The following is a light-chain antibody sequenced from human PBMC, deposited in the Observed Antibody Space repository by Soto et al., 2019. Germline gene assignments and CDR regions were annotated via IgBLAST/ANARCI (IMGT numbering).Light chain of an antibody. J-gene: IGLJ2*01. V-gene: IGLV2-23*02. Sequence: QSDLTQPASVTGSPGQSITMSCTGASSDVGSYNLVSWYQHHPGKVPKLMIYEVNQRPSGVSNRFSGSKSGNTASLTISGLQAEDEADYYCCSYAGSGLGVFGGGTKLTVL. CDR2: EVN. CDR3: CSYAGSGLGV. CDR1: SSDVGSYNL.